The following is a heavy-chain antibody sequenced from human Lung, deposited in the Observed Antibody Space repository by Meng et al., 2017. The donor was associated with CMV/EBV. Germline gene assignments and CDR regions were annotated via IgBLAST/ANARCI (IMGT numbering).Heavy chain of an antibody. J-gene: IGHJ4*02. CDR2: INPNSGAT. CDR3: ARVSARWPLRSFDY. V-gene: IGHV1-2*02. CDR1: GYRFTDFH. Sequence: SVTVSCXASGYRFTDFHMHWVRQAPGQGLEWLGWINPNSGATNYAQKFQGRVIITRDTSITAAYLELPSLRPDDTAVYFCARVSARWPLRSFDYCGQGTPVTVSS. D-gene: IGHD5-24*01.